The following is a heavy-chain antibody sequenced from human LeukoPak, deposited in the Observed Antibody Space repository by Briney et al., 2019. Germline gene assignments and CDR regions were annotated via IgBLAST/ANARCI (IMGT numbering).Heavy chain of an antibody. V-gene: IGHV4-61*01. J-gene: IGHJ4*02. Sequence: SETLSLTCTVSGGSISSSSYYWSWIRQPPGKGLEWIGYIYYSGGTNYNPSLKSRVTISVDTSKNQFSLKLSSVTAADTAVYYCARDGGYSGYDRFDYWGQGTLVTVSS. CDR1: GGSISSSSYY. CDR2: IYYSGGT. CDR3: ARDGGYSGYDRFDY. D-gene: IGHD5-12*01.